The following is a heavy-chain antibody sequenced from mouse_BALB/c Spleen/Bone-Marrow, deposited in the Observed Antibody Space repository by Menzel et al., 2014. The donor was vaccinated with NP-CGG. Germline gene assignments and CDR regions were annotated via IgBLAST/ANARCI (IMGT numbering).Heavy chain of an antibody. D-gene: IGHD2-3*01. CDR1: GYTFTSYW. CDR3: TRGYYPYYYAMDY. J-gene: IGHJ4*01. V-gene: IGHV1S22*01. Sequence: LQQSGSELVRPGASVKLSCKASGYTFTSYWMHWVKQRHGQGLGWIGNIYPGSGSTNYDEKFKSKGTLTVDTFSSTAYMHLSSLTSEDSAVYYCTRGYYPYYYAMDYWGQGTSVTVSS. CDR2: IYPGSGST.